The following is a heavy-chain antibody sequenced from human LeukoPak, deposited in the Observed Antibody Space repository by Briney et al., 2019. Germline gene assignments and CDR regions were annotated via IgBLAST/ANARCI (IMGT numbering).Heavy chain of an antibody. D-gene: IGHD6-19*01. J-gene: IGHJ4*02. V-gene: IGHV3-53*01. CDR3: ARIAVAGHFDY. CDR2: IYSGGST. Sequence: GGSLRLSCAASGFTVSSNYMSWVRQAPGKGLEWVSVIYSGGSTYYADSVKGRFTISRDNSKNTLYLQLNSLRAEDTAVYYCARIAVAGHFDYWGQGTLVTVSS. CDR1: GFTVSSNY.